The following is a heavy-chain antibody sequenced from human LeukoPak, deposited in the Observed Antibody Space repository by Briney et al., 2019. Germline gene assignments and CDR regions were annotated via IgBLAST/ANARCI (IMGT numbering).Heavy chain of an antibody. V-gene: IGHV3-30*03. CDR2: ISYDGSQK. CDR3: ARDPEDYYYYMDV. CDR1: GFTFSSYG. Sequence: GGSLRLSCAASGFTFSSYGMHWVRQAPGKGLEWVAVISYDGSQKYYADSVKGRFSISRDNSKNTLFLQMNSLRSEDTALYYCARDPEDYYYYMDVWGNGTPVTVSS. J-gene: IGHJ6*03.